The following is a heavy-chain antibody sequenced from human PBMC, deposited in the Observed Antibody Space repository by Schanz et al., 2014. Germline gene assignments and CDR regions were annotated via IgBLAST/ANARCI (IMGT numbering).Heavy chain of an antibody. CDR2: FSESSTYK. D-gene: IGHD3-22*01. CDR1: GFTAISNS. Sequence: EVQLVESGGGLVQPGGSLSLSCAVSGFTAISNSWGWVARAPGKGLEWFPSFSESSTYKYSADSVKGRLTISRDNAKNSLYLQMNSLRADDTAVYFCARDRAYDSSGRPTGVDYWGQGILVTVSS. CDR3: ARDRAYDSSGRPTGVDY. V-gene: IGHV3-21*01. J-gene: IGHJ4*02.